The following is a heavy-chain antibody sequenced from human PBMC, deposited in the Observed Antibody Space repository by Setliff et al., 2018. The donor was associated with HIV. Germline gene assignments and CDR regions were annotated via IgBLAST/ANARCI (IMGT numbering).Heavy chain of an antibody. CDR3: AKDVLGSMVRGGVAFDI. CDR2: ISGSGGST. CDR1: AFTFSSDA. V-gene: IGHV3-23*01. J-gene: IGHJ3*02. D-gene: IGHD3-10*01. Sequence: GGSLRLSCAASAFTFSSDAMSWVRQAPGKGLEWVSAISGSGGSTYYADSVKGRFTISRDESKHTLYRQMNSRRAGDTAVYYCAKDVLGSMVRGGVAFDIWGQGTMVTVSS.